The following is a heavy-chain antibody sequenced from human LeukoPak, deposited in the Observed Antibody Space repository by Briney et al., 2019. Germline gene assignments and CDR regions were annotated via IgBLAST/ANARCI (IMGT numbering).Heavy chain of an antibody. CDR3: ARYRVEMASSPLDY. J-gene: IGHJ4*02. D-gene: IGHD2-15*01. Sequence: KPSETLSLTCTVSGGSISSYYWSWIRQPPGKGPEWIGYIYYSGSTNYNPSLKSRVTISVDTSKNQFSLKLSSVTAADTAVYYCARYRVEMASSPLDYWGQGTLVTVSS. V-gene: IGHV4-59*08. CDR2: IYYSGST. CDR1: GGSISSYY.